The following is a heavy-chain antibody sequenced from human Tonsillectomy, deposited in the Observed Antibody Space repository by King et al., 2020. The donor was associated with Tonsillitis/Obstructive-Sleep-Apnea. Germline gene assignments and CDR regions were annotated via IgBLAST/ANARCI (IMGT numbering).Heavy chain of an antibody. D-gene: IGHD5-18*01. CDR2: IIPMFGAP. J-gene: IGHJ6*03. CDR1: GGTFSSYA. CDR3: ARRGQGTQPREGYYSYYMDV. V-gene: IGHV1-69*01. Sequence: VQLVQSGAEVKKPGSSVKVSCKASGGTFSSYAISWVRQAPGQGLEWMGEIIPMFGAPRYAQKFQGRVTITADESTSTAYMELSSLRSEDTAVYYCARRGQGTQPREGYYSYYMDVWGKGTTVTVSS.